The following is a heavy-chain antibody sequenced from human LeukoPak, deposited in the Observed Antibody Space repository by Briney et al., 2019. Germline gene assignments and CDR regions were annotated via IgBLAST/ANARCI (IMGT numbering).Heavy chain of an antibody. CDR3: AKDGSGELLPPNYFDY. D-gene: IGHD1-26*01. J-gene: IGHJ4*02. CDR1: GFTFSSYG. Sequence: GGSLRLSCAASGFTFSSYGMPWVRQAPGKGLEWVAVISYDGSNKYYADSVKGRFTISRDNSKNTLYLQMNSLRAEDTAVYYCAKDGSGELLPPNYFDYWGQGTLVTVSS. V-gene: IGHV3-30*18. CDR2: ISYDGSNK.